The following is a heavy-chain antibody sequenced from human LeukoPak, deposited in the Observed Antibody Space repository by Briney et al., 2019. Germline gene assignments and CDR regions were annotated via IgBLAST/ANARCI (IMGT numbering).Heavy chain of an antibody. D-gene: IGHD6-19*01. J-gene: IGHJ4*02. CDR3: ARAISYSSVWWY. Sequence: KASETLSLTCAVYGGSFSGYYWSWIRQPPGKGLEWIGEINHSGSTNYNPSLKSRVTISVDTSKNQLSLKLSSVTAADTAVYYCARAISYSSVWWYWGQGTLVTVSS. CDR1: GGSFSGYY. CDR2: INHSGST. V-gene: IGHV4-34*01.